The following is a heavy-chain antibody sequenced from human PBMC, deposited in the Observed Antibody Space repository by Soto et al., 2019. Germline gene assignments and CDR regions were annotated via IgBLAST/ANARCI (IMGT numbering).Heavy chain of an antibody. Sequence: QVQLVESGGGVVQPGASLRLSCEVSGLTFNTSGMHWVRQAPGKGLEWLAVISYDGGTQYYGDTVKGRFTISRDNSKNTLFLHMGRLRAEDTAMYYCATKARVTNYLYYGMDVWGLGTTVTVSS. CDR1: GLTFNTSG. CDR2: ISYDGGTQ. D-gene: IGHD2-21*02. CDR3: ATKARVTNYLYYGMDV. V-gene: IGHV3-30*03. J-gene: IGHJ6*02.